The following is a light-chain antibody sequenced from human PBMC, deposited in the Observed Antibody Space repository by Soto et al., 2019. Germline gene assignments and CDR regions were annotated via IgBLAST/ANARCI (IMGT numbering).Light chain of an antibody. CDR2: EVS. CDR1: SNDVGGYNY. CDR3: SSYATSSPYV. Sequence: QSALTQPASVSGSPGQSITISCTGTSNDVGGYNYVPWYQQHPGKAPKLVIYEVSHRPSGISDRFSGSKSGNTASLTISGLQVEDEADYYCSSYATSSPYVFGAGTKLTVL. J-gene: IGLJ1*01. V-gene: IGLV2-14*01.